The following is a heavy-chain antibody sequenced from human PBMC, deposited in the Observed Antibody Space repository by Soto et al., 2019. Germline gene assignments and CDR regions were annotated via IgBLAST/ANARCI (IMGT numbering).Heavy chain of an antibody. J-gene: IGHJ4*02. D-gene: IGHD6-13*01. CDR2: IGGSGGYK. CDR3: XXXXAMVSSTFNYFDY. Sequence: EVQLLESGGGLVQPGGSLRLSCAASGFFFSSYAMSWVRQAPGKGLEWVSGIGGSGGYKSYADSVKGRFTISRDNSKNTLYLQMESLGAEDTAXXXXXXXXAMVSSTFNYFDYWGQGTLXAVSS. CDR1: GFFFSSYA. V-gene: IGHV3-23*01.